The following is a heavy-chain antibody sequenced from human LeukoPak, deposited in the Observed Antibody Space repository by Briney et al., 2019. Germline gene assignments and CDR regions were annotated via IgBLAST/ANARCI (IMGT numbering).Heavy chain of an antibody. V-gene: IGHV5-51*01. CDR2: IYPGDSDT. CDR3: ARVGARWGDYFDY. Sequence: PGESLKISCKGSGYSFTNYWIGWVRQMPGKGLEWMGIIYPGDSDTRYSPSFQGQVTISADKSIGTAYLQWSSLKASDTAMYYCARVGARWGDYFDYWGQGTLVTVSS. D-gene: IGHD1-26*01. CDR1: GYSFTNYW. J-gene: IGHJ4*02.